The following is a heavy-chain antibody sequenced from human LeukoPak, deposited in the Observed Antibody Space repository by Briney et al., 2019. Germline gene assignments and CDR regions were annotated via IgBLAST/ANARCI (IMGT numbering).Heavy chain of an antibody. CDR2: IYHSGST. CDR1: GSSISSGYS. CDR3: ARVRDGDYCDY. Sequence: SDTLSLTCVVSGSSISSGYSWGWLRHTPGDGLEWIGSIYHSGSTYYKPSLKSRLTISVDTSKNQFSLKLTSVTAADTAVYYCARVRDGDYCDYWGQGILVTVSS. J-gene: IGHJ4*02. V-gene: IGHV4-38-2*01. D-gene: IGHD4-17*01.